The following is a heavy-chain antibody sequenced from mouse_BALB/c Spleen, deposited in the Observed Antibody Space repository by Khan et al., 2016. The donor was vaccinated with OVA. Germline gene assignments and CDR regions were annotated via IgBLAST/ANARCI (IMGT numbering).Heavy chain of an antibody. Sequence: VQLQESGPELVKPGASVKMSCKASGYTFTDYVMNWVKQRTGQGLEWIGQIYPGSDGTYYTEKFKGKATLTADRSSSTAYMQLSSLTSEDSAVYFCARAGWDVFAYWGQGTLVTVSA. D-gene: IGHD4-1*01. V-gene: IGHV1-77*01. J-gene: IGHJ3*01. CDR3: ARAGWDVFAY. CDR2: IYPGSDGT. CDR1: GYTFTDYV.